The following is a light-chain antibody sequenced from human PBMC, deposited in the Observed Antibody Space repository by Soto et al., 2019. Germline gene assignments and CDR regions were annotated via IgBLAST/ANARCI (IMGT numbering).Light chain of an antibody. V-gene: IGLV2-11*01. J-gene: IGLJ2*01. CDR3: CSYAGSSSFRVL. CDR1: SSDVGAYNY. Sequence: QSVLTQPASVSGSPGQSITISCTGASSDVGAYNYVSWYQQHPGKAPKLMIYDVTKRPSGVPDRFSGSKSGNTASLIISGLQAADEAEYYCCCCSYAGSSSFRVLFGGGTQLTVL. CDR2: DVT.